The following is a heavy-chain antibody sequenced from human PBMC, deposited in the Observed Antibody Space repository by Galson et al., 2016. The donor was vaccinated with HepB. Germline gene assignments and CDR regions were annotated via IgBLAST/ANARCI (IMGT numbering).Heavy chain of an antibody. Sequence: SETLSLTCAISGVSITENKWWTWIRQPPGKGLQWIGEIHPTGDTNYNPSLESRVTISVDKSLNQVSLRLTSVTAADTALYYCVRKGGYDFVYWGQGALVTVSS. V-gene: IGHV4-4*02. CDR1: GVSITENKW. D-gene: IGHD5-12*01. CDR3: VRKGGYDFVY. J-gene: IGHJ4*02. CDR2: IHPTGDT.